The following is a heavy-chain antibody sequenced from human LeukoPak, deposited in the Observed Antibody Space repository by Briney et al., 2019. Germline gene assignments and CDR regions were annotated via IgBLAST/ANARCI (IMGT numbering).Heavy chain of an antibody. J-gene: IGHJ4*02. V-gene: IGHV3-7*01. Sequence: PGGSLRLSCAVSGFTFSNYWMSWVRQAPGKGLEWVANIKQDGSEKYYADSVKGRFTISRDNSKNTLYLQMNSLRAEDTAVFYCARDPTYSNAWDFDYWGQGTLVTVSS. CDR2: IKQDGSEK. D-gene: IGHD6-19*01. CDR1: GFTFSNYW. CDR3: ARDPTYSNAWDFDY.